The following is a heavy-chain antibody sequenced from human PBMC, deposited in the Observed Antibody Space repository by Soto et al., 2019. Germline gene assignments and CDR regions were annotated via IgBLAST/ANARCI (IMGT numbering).Heavy chain of an antibody. J-gene: IGHJ4*02. V-gene: IGHV1-18*01. CDR2: ISTYNGNT. CDR1: GYTFTNYD. CDR3: ARVSGSYYYAPGY. D-gene: IGHD1-26*01. Sequence: QVQLVQSGAEVKKPGASVKVSCKASGYTFTNYDISWVRQAPGQGLEWMGGISTYNGNTNYEQKFQGRVTMTTDTSTTTAYMELRSLRSDDTAVYYCARVSGSYYYAPGYWGQGTLVTVSS.